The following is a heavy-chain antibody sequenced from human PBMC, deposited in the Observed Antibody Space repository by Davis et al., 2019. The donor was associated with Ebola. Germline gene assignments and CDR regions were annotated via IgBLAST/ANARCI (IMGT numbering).Heavy chain of an antibody. CDR2: ISGSGGST. V-gene: IGHV3-23*01. J-gene: IGHJ4*02. Sequence: GGSLRLSCAASGFTFSSYAMSWVRQAPGKGLEWVSAISGSGGSTYYADSVKGRFTISRDSSKNTLYLQMNSLRVDDTAVYYCAKYSGSGSPYDYWGQGTLVTVSS. D-gene: IGHD3-10*01. CDR3: AKYSGSGSPYDY. CDR1: GFTFSSYA.